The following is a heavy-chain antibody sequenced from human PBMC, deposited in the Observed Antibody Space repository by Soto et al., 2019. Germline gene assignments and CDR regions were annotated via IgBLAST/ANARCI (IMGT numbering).Heavy chain of an antibody. Sequence: SETLSLTCAVAGGSLNDNYWNWIRQPPGKGLEWIGEINHRGSTKYNPSLKSRVTISADTSKNQISLKLTSVTAADTAVYYCARTPTYSSSWYYPIDYWGQGTPVT. CDR3: ARTPTYSSSWYYPIDY. CDR1: GGSLNDNY. J-gene: IGHJ4*02. D-gene: IGHD6-13*01. CDR2: INHRGST. V-gene: IGHV4-34*01.